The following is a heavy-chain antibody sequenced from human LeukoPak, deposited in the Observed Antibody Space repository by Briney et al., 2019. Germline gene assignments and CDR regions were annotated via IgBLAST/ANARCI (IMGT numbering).Heavy chain of an antibody. J-gene: IGHJ4*02. CDR1: GFTFSDHY. CDR2: TRNKANSYTT. CDR3: ARVYYDSSGSKIDY. D-gene: IGHD3-22*01. Sequence: GGSLRLSCAASGFTFSDHYMDWIRQAPGKGLEWVGRTRNKANSYTTEYAASVKGRFTISRDDSKNSLYLQMNSPKTEDTAVYYCARVYYDSSGSKIDYWGQGTLVTVSS. V-gene: IGHV3-72*01.